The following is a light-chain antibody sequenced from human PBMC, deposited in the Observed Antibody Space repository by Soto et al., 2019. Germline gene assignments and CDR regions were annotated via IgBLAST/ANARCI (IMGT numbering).Light chain of an antibody. J-gene: IGLJ3*02. CDR2: YDS. CDR3: QVWDSSSDRQV. Sequence: SYELTQTPSLSVAPEKTASITCGGDNIGSQSVHWYQHKPGQAPILVMRYDSDRPSGIPERFSGSNSGNTATLTISRVEAGDEADYYCQVWDSSSDRQVFGGGTKLTVL. CDR1: NIGSQS. V-gene: IGLV3-21*04.